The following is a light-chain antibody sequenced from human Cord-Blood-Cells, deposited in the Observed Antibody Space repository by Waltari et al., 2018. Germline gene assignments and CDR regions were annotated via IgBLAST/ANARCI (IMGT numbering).Light chain of an antibody. V-gene: IGLV1-47*01. Sequence: QSVLTQPPSASGTTGQRVTITCSGSSSNIGSNYVYWYQQLPGTAPKLLIYRNNQRPSGVPDLFSGSKSGTSASLAISGLRSEDEAYYNCAAWDDSLSGYVFGTGTNVTVI. J-gene: IGLJ1*01. CDR1: SSNIGSNY. CDR2: RNN. CDR3: AAWDDSLSGYV.